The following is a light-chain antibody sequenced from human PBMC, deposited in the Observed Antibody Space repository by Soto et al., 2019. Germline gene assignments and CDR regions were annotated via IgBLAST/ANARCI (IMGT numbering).Light chain of an antibody. CDR2: KAS. Sequence: DIQMTQSASTLSASVGDRVTITCRASQSMSSWLAWYQQKPGKAPKLLIYKASSLESGVPSRFSGSGSGTEFTLTITSLKPDDFATYYCQQYNSYPWTFGQGTKVEIK. CDR1: QSMSSW. J-gene: IGKJ1*01. V-gene: IGKV1-5*03. CDR3: QQYNSYPWT.